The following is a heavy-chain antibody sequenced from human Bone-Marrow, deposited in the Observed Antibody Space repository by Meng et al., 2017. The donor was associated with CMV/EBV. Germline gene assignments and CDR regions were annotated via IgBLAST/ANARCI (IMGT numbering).Heavy chain of an antibody. CDR1: GFTFNSYG. J-gene: IGHJ6*02. D-gene: IGHD6-19*01. CDR3: AKEGSGWYYGMDV. CDR2: IRYDGSNK. V-gene: IGHV3-30*02. Sequence: GGSLRLSCAASGFTFNSYGIHWVRQAPGKGLEWVAFIRYDGSNKYYADSVKGRFTISRDNSKNTLYLQMNSLRAEDTAVYYCAKEGSGWYYGMDVWGQGTTVTVSS.